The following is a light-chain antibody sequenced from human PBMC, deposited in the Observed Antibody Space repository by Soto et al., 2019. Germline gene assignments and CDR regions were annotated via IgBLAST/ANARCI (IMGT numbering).Light chain of an antibody. Sequence: DIQMTQSPSSLSASVGDRVTITCRASQGIGDYLAWSQQKPGKAPKSLIYAASILQSGVPSRFSGSGSGTDFSLTISSLQPEDFATYYCHQYYTSPLTFGGGTKVDIK. CDR2: AAS. V-gene: IGKV1-16*01. J-gene: IGKJ4*01. CDR3: HQYYTSPLT. CDR1: QGIGDY.